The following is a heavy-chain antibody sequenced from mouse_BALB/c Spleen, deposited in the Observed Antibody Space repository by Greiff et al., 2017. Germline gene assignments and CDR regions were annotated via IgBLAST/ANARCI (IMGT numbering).Heavy chain of an antibody. CDR2: IYPSDSYT. D-gene: IGHD2-4*01. CDR1: GYTFTSYW. V-gene: IGHV1-69*02. Sequence: VQLQQPGAELVRPGASVKLSCKASGYTFTSYWINWVKQRPGQGLEWIGNIYPSDSYTNYNQKFKDKATLTVDKSSSTAYMQLSSPTSEDSAVYYCTRRDDYLTWFAYWGQGTLVTVSA. J-gene: IGHJ3*01. CDR3: TRRDDYLTWFAY.